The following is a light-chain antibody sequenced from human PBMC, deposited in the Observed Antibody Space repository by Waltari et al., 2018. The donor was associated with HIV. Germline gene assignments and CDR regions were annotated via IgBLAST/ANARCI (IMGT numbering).Light chain of an antibody. CDR2: EVN. Sequence: QSALTQPPSASGSPGQSVTISCTGTSSDVGGSKYVSWYHQHPAKAPKLMIYEVNKRPSGVPDRFSGSKSANTASLTVSGLQADDEADYYCNSYAGSNNWVFGGGTKLTVL. CDR3: NSYAGSNNWV. J-gene: IGLJ3*02. CDR1: SSDVGGSKY. V-gene: IGLV2-8*01.